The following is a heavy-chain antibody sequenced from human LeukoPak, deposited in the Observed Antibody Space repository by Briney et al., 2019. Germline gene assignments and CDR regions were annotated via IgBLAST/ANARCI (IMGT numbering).Heavy chain of an antibody. CDR2: FGPEDGET. CDR3: ATDQGTTAMVDY. V-gene: IGHV1-24*01. D-gene: IGHD5-18*01. Sequence: ASVKVSCKVSGYTLTELSMHWVRQAPGKGLEWMGGFGPEDGETIYAQKFQGRVTMTEDTSTDTAYMELSSLRSEDTAVYYCATDQGTTAMVDYWGQGTLVTVSS. CDR1: GYTLTELS. J-gene: IGHJ4*02.